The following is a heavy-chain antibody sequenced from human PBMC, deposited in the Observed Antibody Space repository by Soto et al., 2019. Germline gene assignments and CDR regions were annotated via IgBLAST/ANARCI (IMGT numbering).Heavy chain of an antibody. CDR1: GASVSSYY. CDR3: ARTPETRDWLDP. D-gene: IGHD1-7*01. V-gene: IGHV4-59*02. J-gene: IGHJ5*02. CDR2: IYYIGAY. Sequence: QVQLQQSGPGLVRPSETLSLSCSVSGASVSSYYWSWVRQPPGKGLEWIGYIYYIGAYNYNPSLKSRVTISVVTSKNQFSLKLTSVTAADTAVYYCARTPETRDWLDPWGQGTLVTVSS.